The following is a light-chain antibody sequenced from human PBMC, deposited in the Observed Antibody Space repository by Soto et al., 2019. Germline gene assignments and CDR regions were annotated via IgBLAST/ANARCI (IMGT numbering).Light chain of an antibody. CDR3: MQTLQTHLFT. CDR1: QSLLHSNGYNY. CDR2: LGS. J-gene: IGKJ3*01. Sequence: DIVMTQSPLSLPVTPGEPASISCRSSQSLLHSNGYNYLDWYLQKPGQSPQLLIYLGSNRASGVPDRFSGSGSGTDFTLKISRVEAEDVGVYYCMQTLQTHLFTFGPGTKVHIK. V-gene: IGKV2-28*01.